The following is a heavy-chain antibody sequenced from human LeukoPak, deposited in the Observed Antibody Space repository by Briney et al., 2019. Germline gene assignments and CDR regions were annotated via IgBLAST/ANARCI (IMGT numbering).Heavy chain of an antibody. V-gene: IGHV3-48*04. D-gene: IGHD1-26*01. CDR3: ARDVEGSTTPYYFDY. Sequence: GGSLRLSCAASGFTFSSYWMSWVRQAPGKGLEWVSYIRSSSSTIYYADSVKGRFTIARDNTKNSLYLQMNSLRAEDTAVYYCARDVEGSTTPYYFDYWGQGTLVTVSS. J-gene: IGHJ4*02. CDR1: GFTFSSYW. CDR2: IRSSSSTI.